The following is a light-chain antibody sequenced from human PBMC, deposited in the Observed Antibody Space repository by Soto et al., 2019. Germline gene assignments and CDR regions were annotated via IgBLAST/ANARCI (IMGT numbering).Light chain of an antibody. Sequence: QTVVTQEPSVSVSPGGTVTLTCGLSSGSVSPSFHPSWYQQTPGQAPRTLIYSTNTRSSGVPDRFSGSIRGNKAALTITGAQADDECDYYCVLYMGSGIWVFGGGTKLTVL. CDR1: SGSVSPSFH. J-gene: IGLJ3*02. V-gene: IGLV8-61*01. CDR2: STN. CDR3: VLYMGSGIWV.